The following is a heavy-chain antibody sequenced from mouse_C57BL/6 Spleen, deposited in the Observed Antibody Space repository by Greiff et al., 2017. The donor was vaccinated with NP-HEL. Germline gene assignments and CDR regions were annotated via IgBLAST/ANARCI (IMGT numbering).Heavy chain of an antibody. J-gene: IGHJ4*01. V-gene: IGHV5-17*01. CDR3: ARRDSDVEAMDY. CDR1: GFTFSDYG. Sequence: EVKLVESGGGLVKPGGSLKLSCAASGFTFSDYGMHWVRQAPEKGLEWVAYISSGSSTIYYADTVMGRFTISRDNAKNTLFLQMTSLRSEDTAMYYCARRDSDVEAMDYWGQGTSVTVSS. CDR2: ISSGSSTI.